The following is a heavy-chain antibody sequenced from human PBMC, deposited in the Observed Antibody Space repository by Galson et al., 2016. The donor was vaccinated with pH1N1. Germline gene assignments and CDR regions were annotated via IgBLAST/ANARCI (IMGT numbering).Heavy chain of an antibody. J-gene: IGHJ4*02. D-gene: IGHD3-16*01. V-gene: IGHV3-11*04. CDR2: ICSSGSNI. CDR3: ARERAFGGVNEY. CDR1: GFTFSDYC. Sequence: YLRLSCAASGFTFSDYCMTWIRQAPGKGLDWVSHICSSGSNIFYADSVKGRVTISRDDARNTLFLQMDSLRVEDTAVYYCARERAFGGVNEYWGQGTLVTVSS.